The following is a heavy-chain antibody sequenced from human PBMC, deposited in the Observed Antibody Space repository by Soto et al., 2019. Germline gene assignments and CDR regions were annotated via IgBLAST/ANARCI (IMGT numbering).Heavy chain of an antibody. D-gene: IGHD3-22*01. CDR3: ARYHYDSSGYIVY. V-gene: IGHV3-30-3*01. J-gene: IGHJ4*02. Sequence: QVQLVESGGGVVQPGRSLRLSCAASGFTFSSYAMHWVRQAPGKGLEWVAVISYDGSNKYYADSVKGRFTISRDNSKNTLYLQMNSLRAEDTAVYYCARYHYDSSGYIVYWGQGTLVTVSS. CDR1: GFTFSSYA. CDR2: ISYDGSNK.